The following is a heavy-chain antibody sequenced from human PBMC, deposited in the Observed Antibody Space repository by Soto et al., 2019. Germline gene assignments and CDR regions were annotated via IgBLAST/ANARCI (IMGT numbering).Heavy chain of an antibody. V-gene: IGHV4-30-4*01. Sequence: SETLSLTCSVSGDSISNLDYFWAWIRQPPGQALECIGYIYKSATTYYNPSFESRVAISVDTSKSQFSLNVTSVTAADTAVYFCARGRYCLTGRCFPNWFDSWGQGXLVTVPS. D-gene: IGHD7-27*01. CDR2: IYKSATT. CDR1: GDSISNLDYF. CDR3: ARGRYCLTGRCFPNWFDS. J-gene: IGHJ5*01.